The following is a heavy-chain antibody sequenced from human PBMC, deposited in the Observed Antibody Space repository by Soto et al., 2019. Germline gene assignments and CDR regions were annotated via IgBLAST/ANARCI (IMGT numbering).Heavy chain of an antibody. V-gene: IGHV5-51*01. Sequence: EVQLVQSGAEVKKPGESLKISCKGSGYSFTSYWIGWVRQMPGKGLEWMGIIYPSDSDTRYSPSFQGQVTISADKSISTAYLQWSSLKASDTAMNYCARPAYYYDSNGAFDIWGQGTMVTVSS. CDR2: IYPSDSDT. J-gene: IGHJ3*02. CDR1: GYSFTSYW. CDR3: ARPAYYYDSNGAFDI. D-gene: IGHD3-22*01.